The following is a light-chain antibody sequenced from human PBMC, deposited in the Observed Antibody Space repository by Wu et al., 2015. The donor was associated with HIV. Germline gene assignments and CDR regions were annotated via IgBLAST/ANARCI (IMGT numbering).Light chain of an antibody. Sequence: DIQMTQSPSSLSASVGDRVTITCRASQGITSSLAWYQQKPGKAPKLLLYGASKLESGVPSRFSGSGSGTDYTLTISSLQPEDFATYYYQQYYSTPTWTFGQGTKVEIK. CDR2: GAS. J-gene: IGKJ1*01. CDR1: QGITSS. CDR3: QQYYSTPTWT. V-gene: IGKV1-NL1*01.